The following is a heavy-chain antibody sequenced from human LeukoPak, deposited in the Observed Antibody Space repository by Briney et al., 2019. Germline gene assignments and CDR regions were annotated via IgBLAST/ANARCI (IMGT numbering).Heavy chain of an antibody. CDR1: GYTLTVLS. D-gene: IGHD5-12*01. V-gene: IGHV1-24*01. J-gene: IGHJ6*03. CDR3: ATNSPEWRYSGYYNYYYIDV. Sequence: SVNVSCKVSGYTLTVLSVHWVRHAPGKGLEWMGNFHPKDGDTIYTQSFQGRVTMTEDTSTHTAYMELSSLRSEDTAVYFCATNSPEWRYSGYYNYYYIDVWGNGTTVTVSS. CDR2: FHPKDGDT.